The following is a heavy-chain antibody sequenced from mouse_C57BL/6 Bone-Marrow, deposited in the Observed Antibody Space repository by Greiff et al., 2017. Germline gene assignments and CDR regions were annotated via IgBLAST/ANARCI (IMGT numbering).Heavy chain of an antibody. D-gene: IGHD2-5*01. CDR2: IYPGSGST. CDR1: GYTFTSYW. V-gene: IGHV1-55*01. J-gene: IGHJ3*01. Sequence: QVQLKQPGAELVKPGASVKMSCKASGYTFTSYWITWVKQRPGQGLEWIGDIYPGSGSTNYNEKFKSKATLTVDTSSSTAYMQLSSLTSEDSAVYYCARWDSNCPWFAYWGQGTLVTVSA. CDR3: ARWDSNCPWFAY.